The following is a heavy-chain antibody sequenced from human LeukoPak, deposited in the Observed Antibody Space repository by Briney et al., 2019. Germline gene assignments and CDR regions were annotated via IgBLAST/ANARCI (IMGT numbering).Heavy chain of an antibody. Sequence: GSLRLSCAASGFTFSSYAMSWVRQAPGKGLEWIGEINHSGSTNYNPSLKSRATISVDTSKNQFSLKLSSVTAADTAVYYCARQGVLRYFDWPHLPSSFDYWGQGTLVTVSS. CDR1: GFTFSSYA. V-gene: IGHV4-34*01. CDR3: ARQGVLRYFDWPHLPSSFDY. J-gene: IGHJ4*02. CDR2: INHSGST. D-gene: IGHD3-9*01.